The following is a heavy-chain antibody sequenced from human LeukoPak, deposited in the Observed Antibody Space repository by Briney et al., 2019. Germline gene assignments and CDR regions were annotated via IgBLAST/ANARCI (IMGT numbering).Heavy chain of an antibody. J-gene: IGHJ4*02. D-gene: IGHD2-2*01. CDR3: ARDSCSSPSCFDY. CDR2: IQYDGSKT. V-gene: IGHV3-33*01. Sequence: GGSLRLSCAASGFTFSNYGMHWVRQPPGQGLEWLTAIQYDGSKTYYAESVRGRITTSRDDSKNTLYLQTNSLRAEDTAVYYCARDSCSSPSCFDYWGQGTLVTVSS. CDR1: GFTFSNYG.